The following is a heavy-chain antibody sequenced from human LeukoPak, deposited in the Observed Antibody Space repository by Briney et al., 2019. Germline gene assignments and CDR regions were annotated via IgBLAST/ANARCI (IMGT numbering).Heavy chain of an antibody. CDR2: INGDGGSR. CDR3: ASASSHRTAAGGDY. J-gene: IGHJ4*02. V-gene: IGHV3-74*01. CDR1: GFTFSTYW. Sequence: SGGSLRFSCAASGFTFSTYWMHWVRQAPGKGLVWVPRINGDGGSRNYADSVKGRFTISRGNAKNTLYLQMSSLRVEDTAVYYCASASSHRTAAGGDYWGQGTLVTVST. D-gene: IGHD6-13*01.